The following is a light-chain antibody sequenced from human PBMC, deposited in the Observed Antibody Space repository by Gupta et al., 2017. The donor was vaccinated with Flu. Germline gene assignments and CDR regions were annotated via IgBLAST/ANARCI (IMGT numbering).Light chain of an antibody. J-gene: IGLJ2*01. CDR3: SSYTSSSTVV. CDR2: EVS. V-gene: IGLV2-14*01. CDR1: SSNVGGYNY. Sequence: SITNACTGTSSNVGGYNYVSWYQQHPGKAPELMMYEVSNRPSGVANRFSGSKSGNTASRTISGLQAEDEADYYCSSYTSSSTVVFGGGTKLTVL.